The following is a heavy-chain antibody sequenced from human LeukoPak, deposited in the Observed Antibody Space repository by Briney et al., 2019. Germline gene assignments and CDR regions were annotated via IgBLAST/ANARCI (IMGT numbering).Heavy chain of an antibody. V-gene: IGHV3-7*01. CDR3: ARVSTDYYYYGMDV. CDR2: IKQDGSEK. J-gene: IGHJ6*02. CDR1: EFTFSSYW. Sequence: GGSLRLSCAASEFTFSSYWMSWVRQAPGKGLEWVANIKQDGSEKYYVDSVKGRFTISRDNAKNSLYLQMSSLRAEDTAVYYCARVSTDYYYYGMDVWGQGTTVTVSS.